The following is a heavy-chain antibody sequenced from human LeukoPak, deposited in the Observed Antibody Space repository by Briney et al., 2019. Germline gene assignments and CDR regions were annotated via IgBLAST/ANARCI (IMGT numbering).Heavy chain of an antibody. J-gene: IGHJ4*02. CDR1: GFTFSSYA. V-gene: IGHV3-23*01. Sequence: GGSLRLSCAASGFTFSSYAMSWVRQAPGKGLEWVSAISGSGGSTYYADSVKGRFTISRDNSKSTLYLQMNSLRAEDTAVYYCAKVWSIMITFGGVTWGQGTLVTVSS. CDR2: ISGSGGST. CDR3: AKVWSIMITFGGVT. D-gene: IGHD3-16*01.